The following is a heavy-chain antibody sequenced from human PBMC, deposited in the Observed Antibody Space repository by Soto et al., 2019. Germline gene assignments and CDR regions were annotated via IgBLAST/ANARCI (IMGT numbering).Heavy chain of an antibody. V-gene: IGHV3-48*02. CDR3: ARDGPTVTTSPEIDY. CDR1: GFTFSSYS. Sequence: EVQLVESGGGLVQPGGSLRLSCAASGFTFSSYSMNWVRQAPGKGLEWVSYISSSSSTIYYADSVKGRFTISRDNAKNSLYLQMNSLRDEDTAVYYCARDGPTVTTSPEIDYWGQGTLVTVSS. J-gene: IGHJ4*02. D-gene: IGHD4-17*01. CDR2: ISSSSSTI.